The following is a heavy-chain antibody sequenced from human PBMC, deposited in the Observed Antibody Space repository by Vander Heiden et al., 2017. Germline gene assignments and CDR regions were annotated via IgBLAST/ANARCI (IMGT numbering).Heavy chain of an antibody. D-gene: IGHD5-12*01. CDR2: MNPNSGNT. CDR3: ARGEVATLNYYYYGMDV. V-gene: IGHV1-8*01. Sequence: VQLVESGAEVTKPGASVKVYCKASGYNFNSYDINWVRQATGQVLEWMGCMNPNSGNTGYAQKFQGRVTMTRNTSISTAYIELSSLRSEDTAVYYCARGEVATLNYYYYGMDVWGQGTTVTVSS. CDR1: GYNFNSYD. J-gene: IGHJ6*02.